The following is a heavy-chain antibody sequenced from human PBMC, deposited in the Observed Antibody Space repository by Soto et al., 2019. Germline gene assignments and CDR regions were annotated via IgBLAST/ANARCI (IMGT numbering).Heavy chain of an antibody. CDR2: INSDGSTT. V-gene: IGHV3-48*03. J-gene: IGHJ6*02. Sequence: EVQLVESGGGLVQPGGSLRLSCVASGIIFSNYEMNWVRQAPGEGLEWLSYINSDGSTTHYADSVKGRFTVTRDNAKDSLYLQMNSLRAEDTAVYYCARALWGCSSTSCYTGGGGYYYYGMDVWGQGTTVTVSS. CDR1: GIIFSNYE. D-gene: IGHD2-2*02. CDR3: ARALWGCSSTSCYTGGGGYYYYGMDV.